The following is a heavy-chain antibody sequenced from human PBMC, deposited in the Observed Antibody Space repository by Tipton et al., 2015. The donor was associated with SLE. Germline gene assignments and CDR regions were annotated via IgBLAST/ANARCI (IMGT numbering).Heavy chain of an antibody. J-gene: IGHJ4*02. V-gene: IGHV4-4*02. CDR3: ARGSYSSGWYSRGYVY. Sequence: TLSLTCAVSGGSISSSNWWSWVRQPPGKGLEWIGEIYHSGSTNYNPSLKSRVSMSVDTSKNQFSLKLNSVTAADTAVYYCARGSYSSGWYSRGYVYWGQGTLVTVSS. CDR1: GGSISSSNW. D-gene: IGHD6-19*01. CDR2: IYHSGST.